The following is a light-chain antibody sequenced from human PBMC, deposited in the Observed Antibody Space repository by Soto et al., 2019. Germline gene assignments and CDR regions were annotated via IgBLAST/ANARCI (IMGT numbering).Light chain of an antibody. CDR2: AAS. CDR1: QGISSY. Sequence: IQLTQSPSSLSASVGDRVTITCRASQGISSYLAWYQQKPGKAPKLLIYAASTLQSGVPSRFSGSGSGTDFTLTISSLQPEDSATSYCHQLNLFGAGPNVAIK. CDR3: HQLNL. V-gene: IGKV1-9*01. J-gene: IGKJ3*01.